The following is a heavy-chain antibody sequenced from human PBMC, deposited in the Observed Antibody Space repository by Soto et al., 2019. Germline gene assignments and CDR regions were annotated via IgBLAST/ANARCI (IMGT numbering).Heavy chain of an antibody. CDR1: GFTFSTYA. D-gene: IGHD1-26*01. CDR3: ARYPSHSYYTLFYYFDY. CDR2: ISGSGSNT. V-gene: IGHV3-23*01. J-gene: IGHJ4*02. Sequence: LRLSCAASGFTFSTYAMSWVRQAPGNGLEWVSAISGSGSNTYYADSVKGRFTISRDDSKSTLYLQMNSLRAEDTAGYYCARYPSHSYYTLFYYFDYWGQGTLVTVSS.